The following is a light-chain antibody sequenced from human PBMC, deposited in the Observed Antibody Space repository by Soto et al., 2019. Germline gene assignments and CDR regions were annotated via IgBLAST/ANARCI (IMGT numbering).Light chain of an antibody. Sequence: DIQMTPSPSTPSSSVGDRVTITCRASQSISSWLAWYQQKPGKAPKLLIYDASSLESGVPSRFSGSGSGTEFTLTISSLQPDDFATYYCQQYNSYSRTFGQGTKVDIK. CDR1: QSISSW. CDR2: DAS. V-gene: IGKV1-5*01. J-gene: IGKJ1*01. CDR3: QQYNSYSRT.